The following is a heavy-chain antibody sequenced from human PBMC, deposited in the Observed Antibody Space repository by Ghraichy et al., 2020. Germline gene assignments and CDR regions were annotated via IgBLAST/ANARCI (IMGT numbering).Heavy chain of an antibody. V-gene: IGHV3-7*01. CDR3: ARTDPSPYLLSLDS. Sequence: GGSLRLSCAASGFTFSSYWMSWVRQAPGKGLEWVANIKQNGSEKYYVDSVKGRFTISRDNAKNSLYLQMNSLRAEDTAVYYCARTDPSPYLLSLDSWGQGTLVTVSS. D-gene: IGHD3-10*01. CDR2: IKQNGSEK. J-gene: IGHJ5*01. CDR1: GFTFSSYW.